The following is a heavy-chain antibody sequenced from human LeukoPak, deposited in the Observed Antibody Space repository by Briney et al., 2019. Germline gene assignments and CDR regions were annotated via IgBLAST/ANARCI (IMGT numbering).Heavy chain of an antibody. J-gene: IGHJ4*02. V-gene: IGHV3-30-3*01. D-gene: IGHD1-20*01. CDR3: TITGGY. CDR2: ISYDGSNK. CDR1: GFTFSSYA. Sequence: GGSLRLSCAASGFTFSSYAMHWVRQAPGKGLEWVAVISYDGSNKYYADSVKGRFTISRDNAKNLLYLQMNSLRGEDTAMYYCTITGGYWGQGTLVTVSS.